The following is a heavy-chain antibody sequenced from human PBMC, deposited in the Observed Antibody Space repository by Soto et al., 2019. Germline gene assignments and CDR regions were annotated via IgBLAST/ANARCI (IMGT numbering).Heavy chain of an antibody. CDR3: AKDKSYYDILTAPDY. CDR1: GFTFSSYG. CDR2: ISYDGSNK. D-gene: IGHD3-9*01. J-gene: IGHJ4*02. V-gene: IGHV3-30*18. Sequence: QVQLVESGGGVVQPGRSLRLSCAASGFTFSSYGMHWVRQAPGKGLEWVAVISYDGSNKYYADSVKGRFTISRDNSKNTLYLQMNSLRAEDTAVYYCAKDKSYYDILTAPDYWGQGTLVTVSS.